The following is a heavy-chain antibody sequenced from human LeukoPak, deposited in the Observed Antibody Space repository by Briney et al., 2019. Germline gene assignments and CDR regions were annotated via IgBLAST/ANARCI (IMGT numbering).Heavy chain of an antibody. V-gene: IGHV4-59*01. CDR1: GGSISSYY. CDR2: IYYSGST. Sequence: KPSETLSLTCTVSGGSISSYYWSWIRQPPGKGLEWIGYIYYSGSTNYNPSLKSRVTISVDTSKNQFSLKLSSVTAADTAVYYCATIDYGDSRLGMDVWGQGTTVTVSS. D-gene: IGHD4-17*01. CDR3: ATIDYGDSRLGMDV. J-gene: IGHJ6*02.